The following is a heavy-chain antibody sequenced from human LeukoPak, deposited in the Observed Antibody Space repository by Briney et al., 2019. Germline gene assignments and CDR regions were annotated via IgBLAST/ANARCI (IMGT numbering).Heavy chain of an antibody. J-gene: IGHJ4*02. V-gene: IGHV4-38-2*02. CDR2: IYHSGST. Sequence: PSETLSLTCTVSGYSISSGYYWGWIRQPPGKGLEWIGSIYHSGSTYYNPSLKSRVTISVDTSKNQFPLQLSFVTAADTAVYYCVRRGEYYDFWSGYYKDYWGKGTLVTVSS. CDR1: GYSISSGYY. D-gene: IGHD3-3*01. CDR3: VRRGEYYDFWSGYYKDY.